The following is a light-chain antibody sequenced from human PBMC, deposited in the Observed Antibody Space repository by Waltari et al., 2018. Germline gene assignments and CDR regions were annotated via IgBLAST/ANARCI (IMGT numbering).Light chain of an antibody. CDR3: QQSYSTPYT. V-gene: IGKV1-39*01. Sequence: IQMTQSPSSLSASVGDRVTITCRASQSISSYLNWYQQKPGKAPKLLIYAASSLQSGVPSRFSGSGSGTDFTLNISSLQPEDFATYYCQQSYSTPYTFGQGTKLEIK. CDR2: AAS. CDR1: QSISSY. J-gene: IGKJ2*01.